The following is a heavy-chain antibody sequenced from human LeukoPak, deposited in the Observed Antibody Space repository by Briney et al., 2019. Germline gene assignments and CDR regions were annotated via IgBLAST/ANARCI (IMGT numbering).Heavy chain of an antibody. Sequence: GGSLRLSCAASGFPFSNYWMTWVRQAPGEGLEWVANINQDGSEKNYVDSVKGRFTISRDNAENSLDLQMNSLRAEDTAVYYCARDAYCSGGSCYIYWGQGTLVTVSS. CDR2: INQDGSEK. D-gene: IGHD2-15*01. V-gene: IGHV3-7*01. CDR1: GFPFSNYW. CDR3: ARDAYCSGGSCYIY. J-gene: IGHJ4*02.